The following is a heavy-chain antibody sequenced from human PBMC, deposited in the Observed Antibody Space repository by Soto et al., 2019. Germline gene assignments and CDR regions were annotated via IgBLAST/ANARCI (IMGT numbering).Heavy chain of an antibody. V-gene: IGHV1-18*01. Sequence: QVQLVQSGAEVKKPGASVKVSCKASGYTFTSYGISWVRQAPGQGLEWMGWISAYNGKTNYAQKLQGRVTMTPDTSTSTAYIELRSVRYDDTAVYYCARGADSYDSVPYYFDYWGQGTLVTVSS. D-gene: IGHD3-22*01. CDR3: ARGADSYDSVPYYFDY. CDR2: ISAYNGKT. CDR1: GYTFTSYG. J-gene: IGHJ4*02.